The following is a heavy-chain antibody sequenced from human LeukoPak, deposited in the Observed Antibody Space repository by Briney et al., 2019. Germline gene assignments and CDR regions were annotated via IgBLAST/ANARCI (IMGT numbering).Heavy chain of an antibody. CDR2: ISGSGGST. J-gene: IGHJ5*02. Sequence: GGSLRLSCAASGFTFSSYAMSWVRQAPGKGLEWVSAISGSGGSTYYADSVKGRFTISRDSSKNTLYLQMNSLRAEDTAVYYCVRDGASGSYYGWLDPWGQGTLVTVSS. CDR3: VRDGASGSYYGWLDP. CDR1: GFTFSSYA. V-gene: IGHV3-23*01. D-gene: IGHD1-26*01.